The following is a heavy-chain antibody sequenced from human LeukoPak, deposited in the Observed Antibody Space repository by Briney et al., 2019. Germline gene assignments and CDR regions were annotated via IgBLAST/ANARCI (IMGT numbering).Heavy chain of an antibody. D-gene: IGHD3-16*02. V-gene: IGHV3-20*04. CDR2: INWNGDST. CDR1: GFTFDDYG. Sequence: GGSLRLSCAASGFTFDDYGMSWVRHAPGKGLEWVSNINWNGDSTGYADSVKGRFTISRDNGKNSLYLQMNSLRAEDTAVYYCAKDHLVTFGGVISCWGQGTLVTVSS. J-gene: IGHJ4*02. CDR3: AKDHLVTFGGVISC.